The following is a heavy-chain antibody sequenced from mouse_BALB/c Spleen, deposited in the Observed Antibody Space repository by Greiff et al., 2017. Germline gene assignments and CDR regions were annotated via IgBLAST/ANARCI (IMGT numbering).Heavy chain of an antibody. CDR3: TVGYGNYPAWFAY. CDR2: IRLKSDNYAT. CDR1: GFTFSSYW. V-gene: IGHV6-3*01. D-gene: IGHD2-10*02. Sequence: EVMLVESGGGLVQPGGSMKLSCVASGFTFSSYWMSWVRQSPEKGLEWVAEIRLKSDNYATHYAESVKGKFTISRYDSKRRLYLQMNSLRAEDTGMYYCTVGYGNYPAWFAYWGQGTLVTVSA. J-gene: IGHJ3*01.